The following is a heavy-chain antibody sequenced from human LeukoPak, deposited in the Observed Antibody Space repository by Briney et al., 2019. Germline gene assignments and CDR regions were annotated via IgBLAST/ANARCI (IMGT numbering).Heavy chain of an antibody. V-gene: IGHV3-23*01. CDR1: GFTFSSYA. J-gene: IGHJ4*02. Sequence: GGSLRLSCAASGFTFSSYALSWVRQAPGKGLEWVSAISGSGGSTYYADSVKGRFTVSRDSSKNTLYLQMNSLRAEDTAVYYCAGGSGMGLQAYWGQGTLVTVSS. CDR3: AGGSGMGLQAY. CDR2: ISGSGGST. D-gene: IGHD3-10*01.